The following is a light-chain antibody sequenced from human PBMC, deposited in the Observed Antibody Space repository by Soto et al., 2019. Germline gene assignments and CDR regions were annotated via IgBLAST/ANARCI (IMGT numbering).Light chain of an antibody. CDR3: HSYDSSLSEVV. CDR2: ANS. CDR1: SSNIGAGYD. V-gene: IGLV1-40*01. J-gene: IGLJ2*01. Sequence: QAVVTQPPSVSGAPGQRVTISCTGSSSNIGAGYDVQWYQQFPGTAPKLLIFANSNRPSGVPDRFSGSKSGTSASLAITGLQAEDEADYYCHSYDSSLSEVVFGGGTKLTVL.